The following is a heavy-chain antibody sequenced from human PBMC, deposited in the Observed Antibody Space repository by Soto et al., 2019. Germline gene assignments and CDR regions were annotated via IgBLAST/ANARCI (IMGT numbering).Heavy chain of an antibody. CDR1: GGSISSYY. V-gene: IGHV4-4*07. Sequence: SETLSLTCSVSGGSISSYYWSWIRQPAGKGLEWIGRIYTSGSTNYNASLKGRVTMSVDTSKNQFSLKLTSVTAADTAVYFCARDANWFDPWGQGTLVTVSS. CDR3: ARDANWFDP. J-gene: IGHJ5*02. CDR2: IYTSGST.